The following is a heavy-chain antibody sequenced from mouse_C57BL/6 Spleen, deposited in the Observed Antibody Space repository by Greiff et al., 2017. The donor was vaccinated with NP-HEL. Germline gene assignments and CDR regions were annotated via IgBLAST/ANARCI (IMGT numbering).Heavy chain of an antibody. CDR3: ARPDGSSYSSWFAY. CDR1: GFTFSDYG. V-gene: IGHV5-17*01. D-gene: IGHD1-1*01. Sequence: EVQRVESGGGLVKPGGSLKLSCAASGFTFSDYGMHWVRQAPEKGLEWVAYISSGSSTIYYADTVKGRFTISRDNAKNTLFLQMTSLRSEDTAMYYCARPDGSSYSSWFAYWGQGTLVTVSA. CDR2: ISSGSSTI. J-gene: IGHJ3*01.